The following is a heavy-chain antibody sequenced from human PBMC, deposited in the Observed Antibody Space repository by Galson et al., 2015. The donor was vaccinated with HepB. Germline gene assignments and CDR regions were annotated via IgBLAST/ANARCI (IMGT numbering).Heavy chain of an antibody. CDR1: GYTFTSYA. Sequence: SVKVSCKASGYTFTSYAMHWVRQAPGQRLEWMGWINAGNGNTKYSQKFQGRVTITRDTSASTAYMELRSLRSDDTAVYYCARADIAVVPAAIGQNYYYYMDVWGKGTTVTVSS. J-gene: IGHJ6*03. CDR2: INAGNGNT. CDR3: ARADIAVVPAAIGQNYYYYMDV. V-gene: IGHV1-3*01. D-gene: IGHD2-2*01.